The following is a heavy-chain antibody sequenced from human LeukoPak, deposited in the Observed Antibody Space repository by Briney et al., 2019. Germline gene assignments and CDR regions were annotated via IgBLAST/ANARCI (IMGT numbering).Heavy chain of an antibody. CDR2: IYSGGST. J-gene: IGHJ4*02. CDR1: GFTFNTYA. V-gene: IGHV3-66*01. CDR3: AKDKGGTFDY. D-gene: IGHD3-16*01. Sequence: GGSLRLSCAASGFTFNTYAMSWVRQAPGKGLEWVSLIYSGGSTYYADSVKGRFTISRDNSKNTLYLQMNSLRAEDTAVYYCAKDKGGTFDYWGQGTLVTVSS.